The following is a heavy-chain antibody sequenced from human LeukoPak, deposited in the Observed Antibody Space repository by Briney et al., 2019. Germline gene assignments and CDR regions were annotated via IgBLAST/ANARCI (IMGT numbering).Heavy chain of an antibody. CDR2: INHSGST. CDR1: GGSFSTYY. D-gene: IGHD2-15*01. V-gene: IGHV4-34*01. J-gene: IGHJ4*02. CDR3: ARGVARGLVDY. Sequence: SETLSLTCAVYGGSFSTYYWSWIRQPPGKGLEWIGEINHSGSTNYNPSLKSRVTMSVDTSKNQFSLKLSSVTAADTAVYYCARGVARGLVDYWGQGTLVTVSS.